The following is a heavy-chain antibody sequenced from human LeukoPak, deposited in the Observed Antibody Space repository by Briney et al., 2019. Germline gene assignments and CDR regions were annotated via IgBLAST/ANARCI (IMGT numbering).Heavy chain of an antibody. CDR3: ARVVLDHYYDSSGYLGTLDY. CDR1: GYTFSNYG. D-gene: IGHD3-22*01. J-gene: IGHJ4*02. CDR2: INTYNGNT. Sequence: EASVKVSCKASGYTFSNYGISWVRQAPGQGLEWMGWINTYNGNTNYAQKFQGRVTMTTDTSTSTAYMELRSLRSDDTAVYSCARVVLDHYYDSSGYLGTLDYWGQGTLVTVSS. V-gene: IGHV1-18*01.